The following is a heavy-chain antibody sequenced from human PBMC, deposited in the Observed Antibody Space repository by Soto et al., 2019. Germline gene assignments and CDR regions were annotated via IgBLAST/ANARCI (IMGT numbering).Heavy chain of an antibody. V-gene: IGHV1-58*01. J-gene: IGHJ4*02. CDR2: IVVGSGDT. CDR3: ARDTGDGTFDF. Sequence: GASVKVSCKASGFTFSTSAVQWVRQARGQRLEWIGSIVVGSGDTNYAQNFQGRVTITRDISTTTAYMELTSLRSEDTAVYYCARDTGDGTFDFWGQGTLVTVSS. CDR1: GFTFSTSA. D-gene: IGHD7-27*01.